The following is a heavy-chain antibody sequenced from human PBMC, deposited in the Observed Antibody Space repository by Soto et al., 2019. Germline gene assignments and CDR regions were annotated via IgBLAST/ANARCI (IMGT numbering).Heavy chain of an antibody. D-gene: IGHD4-17*01. CDR2: INAGNGNT. CDR3: AREAYGKLSAFDI. CDR1: GYTFTSYA. Sequence: QVQLVQSGAEVKKPGASVKVSCKASGYTFTSYAMHWVRQAPGQRLEWMGWINAGNGNTKYSQKFQGRVSITRDTSASTAYMELSSLRSEDTAVYYCAREAYGKLSAFDIWGQGTMVTVSS. V-gene: IGHV1-3*01. J-gene: IGHJ3*02.